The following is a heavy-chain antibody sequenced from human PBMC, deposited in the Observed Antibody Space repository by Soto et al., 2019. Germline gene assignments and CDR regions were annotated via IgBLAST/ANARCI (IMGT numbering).Heavy chain of an antibody. D-gene: IGHD2-2*01. CDR1: GGSISSGGYY. Sequence: SETLSLTCTVSGGSISSGGYYWSWIRQHPGKGLEWIGYIFHGVSTYYNPSLRSRVTISVDRSRTQFSLKMSSVTAADTAVYYCARGRVVVPAAVMFNCLDPWGQGALVTVSS. J-gene: IGHJ5*02. CDR2: IFHGVST. CDR3: ARGRVVVPAAVMFNCLDP. V-gene: IGHV4-30-2*01.